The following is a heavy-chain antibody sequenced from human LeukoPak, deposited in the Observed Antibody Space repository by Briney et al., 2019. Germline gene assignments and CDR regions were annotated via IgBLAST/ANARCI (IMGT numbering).Heavy chain of an antibody. CDR1: GFSVSDFT. CDR2: ISSSGSTI. CDR3: AKGTRFGELTIDY. Sequence: GGSLRLSCAVSGFSVSDFTMNWVRQAPGKGLEWVSYISSSGSTIYYADSVKGRFTISRDNAKNSLYLQMNSLRAEDMALYYCAKGTRFGELTIDYWGQGTLVTVSS. D-gene: IGHD3-10*01. V-gene: IGHV3-48*04. J-gene: IGHJ4*02.